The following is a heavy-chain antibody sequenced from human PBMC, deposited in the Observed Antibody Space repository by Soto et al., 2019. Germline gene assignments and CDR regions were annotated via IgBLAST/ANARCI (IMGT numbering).Heavy chain of an antibody. D-gene: IGHD5-12*01. V-gene: IGHV3-64D*06. Sequence: SGGSLRLSCSASGFTFSSYAMHCVRQAPGKGLEYVSGVRGNGDPPFYADSVKGRFTISRDNSRNTLYLQMSSLSADDTAVYYCVKSRGGNNFDFFDWGQGALVTVSS. CDR2: VRGNGDPP. CDR1: GFTFSSYA. CDR3: VKSRGGNNFDFFD. J-gene: IGHJ4*02.